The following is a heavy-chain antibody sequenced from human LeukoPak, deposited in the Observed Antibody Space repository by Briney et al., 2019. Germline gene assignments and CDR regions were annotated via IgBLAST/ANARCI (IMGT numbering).Heavy chain of an antibody. CDR3: ARDNRRSSWYGTQFDY. J-gene: IGHJ4*02. D-gene: IGHD6-13*01. CDR2: IYYSGST. CDR1: GGSTSSSSYY. Sequence: SETLSLTCTVSGGSTSSSSYYRGWIRQPPGKGLEWIGSIYYSGSTYYNPSLKSRVTISVDTSKNQFSLRLSSATAADTAVYYCARDNRRSSWYGTQFDYWGQGTLVTVSS. V-gene: IGHV4-39*07.